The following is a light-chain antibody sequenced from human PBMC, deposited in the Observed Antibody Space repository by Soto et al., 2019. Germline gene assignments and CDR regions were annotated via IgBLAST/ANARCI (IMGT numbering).Light chain of an antibody. V-gene: IGKV3-20*01. J-gene: IGKJ5*01. CDR2: SAA. CDR3: QQYGSSLT. CDR1: QSVTNSQ. Sequence: EIVLTQSPGTLSVSPGDRVTLSCRASQSVTNSQFAWYQQKPGQPPRLLIYSAAWRAARIPDRFSASGSGTDFSLTINTLDPEDFGVYYCQQYGSSLTFGQGTRLEIK.